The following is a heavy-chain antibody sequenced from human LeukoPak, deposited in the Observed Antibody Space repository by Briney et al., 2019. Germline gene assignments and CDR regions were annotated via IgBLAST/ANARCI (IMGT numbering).Heavy chain of an antibody. Sequence: GSLKLSCAASGFNIEGHNMHWVRQAPGKGLEWVSFIQHDGGRKWYVDSVKGRFTISRDNSKNTLSLQMNDLRLKDTAVYYCAKDFGSGRYAFDIWGQGKIVPVSS. CDR3: AKDFGSGRYAFDI. D-gene: IGHD3-10*01. CDR1: GFNIEGHN. CDR2: IQHDGGRK. J-gene: IGHJ3*02. V-gene: IGHV3-30*02.